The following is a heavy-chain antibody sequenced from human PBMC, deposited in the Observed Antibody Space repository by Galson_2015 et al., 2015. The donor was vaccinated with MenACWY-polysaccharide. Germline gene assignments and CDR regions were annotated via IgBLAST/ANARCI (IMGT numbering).Heavy chain of an antibody. J-gene: IGHJ5*02. CDR1: GGSFSGYY. CDR3: ARVVITFGGVINDH. D-gene: IGHD3-16*02. V-gene: IGHV4-34*01. CDR2: INHSGST. Sequence: SETLSLTCAVYGGSFSGYYWSWIRQPPGKGLEWIGEINHSGSTNYNPSLKSRVTISVDTSKNQFSLKLSSVTAADTAVYYCARVVITFGGVINDHWGQGTLVTVSS.